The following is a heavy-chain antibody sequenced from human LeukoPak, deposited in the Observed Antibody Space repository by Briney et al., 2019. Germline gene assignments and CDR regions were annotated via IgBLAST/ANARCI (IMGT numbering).Heavy chain of an antibody. D-gene: IGHD3-9*01. V-gene: IGHV3-23*01. Sequence: PGGSLRLSCAASGFTFSSYAMSWVRQAPEKGLEWVSAISGSGGSTYYADSVKGRFTISRDNAKNSLYLQMNSLRAEDTAVYYCARGGDILTGYYNIRAFDIWGQGTMVTVSS. CDR1: GFTFSSYA. CDR3: ARGGDILTGYYNIRAFDI. J-gene: IGHJ3*02. CDR2: ISGSGGST.